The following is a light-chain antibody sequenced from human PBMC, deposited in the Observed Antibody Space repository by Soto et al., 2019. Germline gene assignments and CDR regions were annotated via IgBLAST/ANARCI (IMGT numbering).Light chain of an antibody. Sequence: QPVLTQSSSASASLGSSVKLTCTLSSGHSTYIIAWHQQQPGKAARYLMKLEGSGSYNKGSGIPDRFSGSSSGADRYLTISNLQFEDEADYYCETWDTNVVVFGGRTKLTVL. V-gene: IGLV4-60*02. J-gene: IGLJ2*01. CDR2: LEGSGSY. CDR1: SGHSTYI. CDR3: ETWDTNVVV.